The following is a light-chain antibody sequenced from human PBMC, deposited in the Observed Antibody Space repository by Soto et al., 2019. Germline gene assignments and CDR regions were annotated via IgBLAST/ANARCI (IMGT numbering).Light chain of an antibody. CDR3: QQYDNWPT. V-gene: IGKV3-20*01. J-gene: IGKJ1*01. CDR2: DAS. CDR1: QSVSSSC. Sequence: ETVLTQSPGTLSLSPGARAPLSCRASQSVSSSCLAWYQQKPGQAPRLLIYDASSRATGIPDRFSGSGSGTEFTLTISSLQSEDFAVYYCQQYDNWPTFGQGTKVDI.